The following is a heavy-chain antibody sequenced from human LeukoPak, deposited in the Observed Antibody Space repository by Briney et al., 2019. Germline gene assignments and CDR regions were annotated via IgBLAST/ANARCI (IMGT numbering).Heavy chain of an antibody. D-gene: IGHD3-10*01. CDR1: GGSVSSGGYY. CDR3: GRGRFGGYGTNV. Sequence: SQTLSLTCTVSGGSVSSGGYYWSWIRQHPGKGPEWIGYIYNSEITNDNPPLNSRLTLLVHTSKNHFSLTPSSMTAADTAVYYCGRGRFGGYGTNVWGQGTTVTVSS. CDR2: IYNSEIT. J-gene: IGHJ6*02. V-gene: IGHV4-31*03.